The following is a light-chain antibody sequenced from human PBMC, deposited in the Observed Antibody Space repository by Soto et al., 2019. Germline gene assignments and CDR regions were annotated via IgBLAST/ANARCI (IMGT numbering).Light chain of an antibody. Sequence: EIVMTQSPATLSVSPGERATPSCRASQSVSSDLAWYQQKPGQAPRLLIYDASTRATGIPARFSGSGSGTELTLTISSLQSVDFAVYYCQQYNKWPPITFGQGTRLEIK. J-gene: IGKJ5*01. CDR1: QSVSSD. CDR2: DAS. V-gene: IGKV3-15*01. CDR3: QQYNKWPPIT.